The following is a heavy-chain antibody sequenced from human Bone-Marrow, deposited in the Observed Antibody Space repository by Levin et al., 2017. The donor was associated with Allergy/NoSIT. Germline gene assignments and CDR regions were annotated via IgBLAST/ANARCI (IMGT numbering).Heavy chain of an antibody. CDR2: INSDGSST. CDR3: ARRAYSGYDDY. CDR1: GFTFSSYW. V-gene: IGHV3-74*01. Sequence: GASVKVSCAASGFTFSSYWMDWVRQAPGKGLVWVSYINSDGSSTSYADSVKGRFTISRDNAKNTLYLQMNSLRAEDTAVYYCARRAYSGYDDYWGQGTLVTVSS. D-gene: IGHD5-12*01. J-gene: IGHJ4*02.